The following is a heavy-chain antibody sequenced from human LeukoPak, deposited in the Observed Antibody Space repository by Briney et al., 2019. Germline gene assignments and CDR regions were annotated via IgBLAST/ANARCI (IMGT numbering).Heavy chain of an antibody. CDR1: GYCFTSYW. CDR3: ARSPGYSSGWGDV. J-gene: IGHJ6*04. D-gene: IGHD6-19*01. V-gene: IGHV5-10-1*01. Sequence: GESRKISCKGSGYCFTSYWISWVRQMPGKGLEWMGRIDPSDSYTNYSPSFQGHVTISADKSISTAYLQWSSLKASDTAMYYCARSPGYSSGWGDVWGKGTTVTVSS. CDR2: IDPSDSYT.